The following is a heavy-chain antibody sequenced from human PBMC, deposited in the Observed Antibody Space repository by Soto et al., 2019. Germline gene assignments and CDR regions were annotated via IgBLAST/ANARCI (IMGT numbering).Heavy chain of an antibody. CDR1: GGSISSSNYY. CDR3: VRHVNHYYGSGSYYSPPNY. V-gene: IGHV4-39*01. D-gene: IGHD3-10*01. CDR2: IYYSGST. Sequence: SETLSLTCTVSGGSISSSNYYWGWIRQPPGKGLEWIGSIYYSGSTYYNPSLKSRVTISVDTSKNQFSLKLSSVTAADTAVYYCVRHVNHYYGSGSYYSPPNYWGQGTLVTVSS. J-gene: IGHJ4*02.